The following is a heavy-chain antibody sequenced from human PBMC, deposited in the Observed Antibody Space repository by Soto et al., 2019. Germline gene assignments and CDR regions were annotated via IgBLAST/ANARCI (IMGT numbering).Heavy chain of an antibody. CDR2: IHYSGST. CDR3: TRGGDAYKNGH. D-gene: IGHD2-21*01. V-gene: IGHV4-61*01. CDR1: GGSVSIGTYY. J-gene: IGHJ4*02. Sequence: QVQLQESGPGLVKPSETLSLTCTVPGGSVSIGTYYWSWIRQPPGKGLEWIGFIHYSGSTNYNPALKSRLPMSVDTSKNQFSLKLTSVNAADTAVYYCTRGGDAYKNGHWGQGTLVTVSS.